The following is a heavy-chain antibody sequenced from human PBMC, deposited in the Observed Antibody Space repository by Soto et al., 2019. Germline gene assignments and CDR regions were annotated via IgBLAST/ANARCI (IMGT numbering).Heavy chain of an antibody. V-gene: IGHV4-30-2*01. CDR2: IFPSGTT. CDR1: GGSLSGATYS. J-gene: IGHJ4*02. Sequence: SETLSLTCGVSGGSLSGATYSWNWIRQPPGKGLEWIGYIFPSGTTYYNPSLKSRVTISIDVSKNQFSLSLRSLTAADAAVYYCARSREFDYWSQGTLVTVSS. CDR3: ARSREFDY.